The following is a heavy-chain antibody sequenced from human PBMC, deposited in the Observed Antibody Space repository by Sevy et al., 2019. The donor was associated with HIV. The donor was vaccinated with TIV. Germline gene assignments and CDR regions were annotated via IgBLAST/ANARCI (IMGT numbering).Heavy chain of an antibody. CDR1: GFTFSSYW. D-gene: IGHD3-22*01. V-gene: IGHV3-23*01. CDR2: IYGSRGVT. J-gene: IGHJ3*02. Sequence: GGSLRLSCAASGFTFSSYWMTWVRQAPGKGLEWVSTIYGSRGVTYYADYVKGRFTISGDNSKNTLYLQMNSLRTEDTAVYFCAGGRYDSSGSFDAFDIWGQGTMVTVSS. CDR3: AGGRYDSSGSFDAFDI.